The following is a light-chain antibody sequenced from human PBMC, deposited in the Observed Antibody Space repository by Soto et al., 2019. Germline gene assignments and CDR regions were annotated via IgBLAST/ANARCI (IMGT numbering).Light chain of an antibody. CDR2: DAS. J-gene: IGKJ4*01. V-gene: IGKV1-33*01. CDR1: QNIRNY. CDR3: QQYDNLPPLT. Sequence: DIQMTQSPSSLAATVGDRVTITCQASQNIRNYLNWYQQKPGKAPKLLIYDASNLETGVPSRFSGSGSGTHFTFTVSSLQPEDIATYYCQQYDNLPPLTFGGGTKVEIK.